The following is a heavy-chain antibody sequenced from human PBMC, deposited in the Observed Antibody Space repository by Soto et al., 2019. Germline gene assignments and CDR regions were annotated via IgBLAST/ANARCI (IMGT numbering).Heavy chain of an antibody. CDR1: GYSFTSNW. D-gene: IGHD2-15*01. V-gene: IGHV5-51*01. J-gene: IGHJ4*02. CDR2: IFAGDSDT. CDR3: ASPVALGGSIFDY. Sequence: PGASLKISWKASGYSFTSNWIGWVRQMPGKGLEWMGIIFAGDSDTRYNPSSQGQVTISADRSIRTAYLQWISLQASDTAMYYCASPVALGGSIFDYWGQGTQVTVSS.